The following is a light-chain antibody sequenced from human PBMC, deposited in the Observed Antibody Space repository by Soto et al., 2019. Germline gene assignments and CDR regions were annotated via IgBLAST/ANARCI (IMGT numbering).Light chain of an antibody. V-gene: IGKV3-20*01. CDR2: GAS. CDR1: QSVS. J-gene: IGKJ5*01. CDR3: QQYGSSPRT. Sequence: EIVLTQSQGTLSLSPGERATLSCRASQSVSLAWYQQKPGQAPRLLIYGASNRATGIPDRFSGSGSGTDFILTISRLEPEDFAVYYCQQYGSSPRTFGQGTRLEIK.